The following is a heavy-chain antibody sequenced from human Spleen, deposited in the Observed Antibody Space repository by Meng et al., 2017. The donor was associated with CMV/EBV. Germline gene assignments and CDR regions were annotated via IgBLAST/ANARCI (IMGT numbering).Heavy chain of an antibody. CDR1: YPFTGYY. CDR3: ARFAYCSSTSCNYGMDV. CDR2: INPNSGGT. V-gene: IGHV1-2*02. J-gene: IGHJ6*02. D-gene: IGHD2-2*01. Sequence: YPFTGYYLHWVRPAPGHGLEWVGWINPNSGGTTYAQQFQRRVTMTMDTSISTAYMELSRLRSDDTAVYYCARFAYCSSTSCNYGMDVWGQGITVTVSS.